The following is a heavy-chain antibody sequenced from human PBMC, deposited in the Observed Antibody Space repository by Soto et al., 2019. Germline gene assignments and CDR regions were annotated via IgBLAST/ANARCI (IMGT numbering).Heavy chain of an antibody. CDR1: GFSLTTSGVG. Sequence: QITLKESGPTVVNPTETLTLTCTFSGFSLTTSGVGVGWVRQSPGKAPEWLALIYWDDDKRYSTSLNSRLIITKDTSKKQVVLTMANVDPADTASYYCAPRVLRTVFGLVTTTAIYFDFWGPGTPVVVSS. D-gene: IGHD3-3*01. CDR2: IYWDDDK. J-gene: IGHJ4*02. V-gene: IGHV2-5*02. CDR3: APRVLRTVFGLVTTTAIYFDF.